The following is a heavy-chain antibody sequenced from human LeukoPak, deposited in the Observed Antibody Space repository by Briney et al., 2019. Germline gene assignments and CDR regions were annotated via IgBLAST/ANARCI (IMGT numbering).Heavy chain of an antibody. CDR2: ISSSGSTI. V-gene: IGHV3-11*01. CDR3: ARGSNYYGSGSYYLLYFDY. D-gene: IGHD3-10*01. J-gene: IGHJ4*02. CDR1: GFTFSDYY. Sequence: GGSLRLSCAASGFTFSDYYMSWIRQAPGKGLEWVSYISSSGSTIYYADSVKGRFTISRDNAKNSLYLQMNSLRAEDTAVYYCARGSNYYGSGSYYLLYFDYWGQGTLVTVSS.